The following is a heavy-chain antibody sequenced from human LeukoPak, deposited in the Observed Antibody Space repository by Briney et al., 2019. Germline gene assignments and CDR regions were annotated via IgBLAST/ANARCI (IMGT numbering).Heavy chain of an antibody. V-gene: IGHV3-20*04. D-gene: IGHD3-22*01. CDR1: GFSFDDYG. CDR2: INWNGATT. CDR3: ARERGYYDNSGYLPTTYFQH. Sequence: GGSLRLSCVVSGFSFDDYGMSWVRQAPGKGLEWVSGINWNGATTSYGDSVKGRFTISRDNAKSSLFLQLNSLRAEDTAVYYCARERGYYDNSGYLPTTYFQHWGQGTLVTVSS. J-gene: IGHJ1*01.